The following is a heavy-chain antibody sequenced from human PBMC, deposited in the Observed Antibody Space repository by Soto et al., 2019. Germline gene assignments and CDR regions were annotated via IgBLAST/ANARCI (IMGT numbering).Heavy chain of an antibody. V-gene: IGHV3-48*01. D-gene: IGHD1-26*01. CDR1: GFTLSGYN. J-gene: IGHJ4*02. Sequence: EVQLVESGGGLVQPGGSLRLSCTASGFTLSGYNMNWVRQAPGKGLEWVSYISSGSSTIYYADSVKGRFTIARDNAKNSLYLQMNSLRAEDTAVYYCARDWDLGRIGGQGTLVTVSS. CDR3: ARDWDLGRI. CDR2: ISSGSSTI.